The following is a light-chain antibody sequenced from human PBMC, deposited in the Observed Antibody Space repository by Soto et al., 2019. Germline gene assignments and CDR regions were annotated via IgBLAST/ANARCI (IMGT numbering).Light chain of an antibody. J-gene: IGKJ2*01. CDR1: QSVSSY. CDR2: DAS. CDR3: QQRINWPHT. Sequence: EIVLTQSPATLSLSPGERATLSCRASQSVSSYLAWYQQKPGQAPRLLIYDASNRATGIPDKFSGSGSGTDFTLTISSLEPEDFAVYYCQQRINWPHTFGQGTKLEIK. V-gene: IGKV3-11*01.